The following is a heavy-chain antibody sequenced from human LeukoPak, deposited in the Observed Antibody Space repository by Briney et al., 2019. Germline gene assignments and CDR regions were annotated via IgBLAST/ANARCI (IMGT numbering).Heavy chain of an antibody. D-gene: IGHD3-16*02. CDR2: IIPIFGTA. J-gene: IGHJ4*02. V-gene: IGHV1-69*06. CDR3: ARDSQTDYDYVWGSYRYGELDY. CDR1: GGTFSSYA. Sequence: VKVSCKASGGTFSSYAISWVRQAPGQGLEWMGGIIPIFGTANYAQKFQGRVTITADKSTSTAYMELSSLRSEDTAVYYCARDSQTDYDYVWGSYRYGELDYWGQGTLVTVSS.